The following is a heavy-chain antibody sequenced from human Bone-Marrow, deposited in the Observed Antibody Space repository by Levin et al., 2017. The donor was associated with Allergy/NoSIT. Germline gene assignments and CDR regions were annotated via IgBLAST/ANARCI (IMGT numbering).Heavy chain of an antibody. D-gene: IGHD3-16*02. Sequence: ASVKVSCKGSGYSFTSYWISWVRQMPGKGLEWMGRIDPSDSYTNYSPSFQGHVTISADKSISTAYLQWSSLKASDTAMYYCARQYEMITFGGVIGPFFDYWGQGTLVTVSS. CDR1: GYSFTSYW. V-gene: IGHV5-10-1*01. J-gene: IGHJ4*02. CDR2: IDPSDSYT. CDR3: ARQYEMITFGGVIGPFFDY.